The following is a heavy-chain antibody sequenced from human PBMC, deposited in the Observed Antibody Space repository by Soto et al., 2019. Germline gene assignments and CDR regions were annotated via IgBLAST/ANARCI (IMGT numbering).Heavy chain of an antibody. J-gene: IGHJ4*02. CDR1: GGSISTYY. D-gene: IGHD7-27*01. CDR3: ARGTLGLDS. V-gene: IGHV4-59*12. Sequence: QLQLQESGPGLVKPSETLSLTCTVSGGSISTYYWTWIRQPPGKGLEWIGYNYHSGSANYNPSLKSRVTISVDTSKKQFSLKLSSVSAADRAVYYCARGTLGLDSWGQGILVTVSS. CDR2: NYHSGSA.